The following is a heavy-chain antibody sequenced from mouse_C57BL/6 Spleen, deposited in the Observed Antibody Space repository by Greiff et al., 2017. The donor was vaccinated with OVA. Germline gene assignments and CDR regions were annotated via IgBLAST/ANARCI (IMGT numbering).Heavy chain of an antibody. Sequence: VMLVESGPGLVQPSQSLSITCTVSGFSLTSYGVHWVRQSPGKGLEWLGVIWSGGSTDYNAAFISRLSISKDNSKSQVFFKMNSLQADDTAIYYCARNGREGYYAMDYWGQGTSVTVSS. CDR3: ARNGREGYYAMDY. J-gene: IGHJ4*01. CDR1: GFSLTSYG. V-gene: IGHV2-2*01. CDR2: IWSGGST.